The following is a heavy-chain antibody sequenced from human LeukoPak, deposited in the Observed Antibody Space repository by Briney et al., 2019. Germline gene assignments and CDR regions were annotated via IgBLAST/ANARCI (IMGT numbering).Heavy chain of an antibody. CDR2: ISYDGSDK. J-gene: IGHJ6*04. V-gene: IGHV3-30*04. CDR3: AKDHAGVYYDILTGYSSYGMDV. CDR1: GFTFSSYA. D-gene: IGHD3-9*01. Sequence: GGSLRLSCAASGFTFSSYAMHWVRQAPGKGLEWVAVISYDGSDKYYADSVKGRFTISRDNSKNTLYLQMNSLRAEDTAVYYCAKDHAGVYYDILTGYSSYGMDVWGKGTTVTVSS.